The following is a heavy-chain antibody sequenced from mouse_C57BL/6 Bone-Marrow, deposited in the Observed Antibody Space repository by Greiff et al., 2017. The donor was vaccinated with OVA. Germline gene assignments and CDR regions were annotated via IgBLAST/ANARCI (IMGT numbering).Heavy chain of an antibody. V-gene: IGHV1-7*01. CDR3: GRGDYGNGY. D-gene: IGHD1-1*01. J-gene: IGHJ2*01. CDR2: INPSSGYN. Sequence: VMLVESGAELAKPGASVKLSCKASGYTFTNYCMHWVKQRPGQGLEWIGYINPSSGYNKYNKKFKDKAILTADKSSSTAYMQLSSLTYEDSAVYDDGRGDYGNGYWGQGTTLTVSS. CDR1: GYTFTNYC.